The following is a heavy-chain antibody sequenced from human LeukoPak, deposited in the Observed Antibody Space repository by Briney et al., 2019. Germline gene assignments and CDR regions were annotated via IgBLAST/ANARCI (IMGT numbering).Heavy chain of an antibody. V-gene: IGHV3-7*03. CDR2: IKQDGSEK. D-gene: IGHD6-6*01. Sequence: GGSLRLSSAASGFTFSSSWMSWVRQAPGKGLEWVANIKQDGSEKYYVGSVKGRFTISRDNAKNSLYLQMDSLRAEDTAVYYCARDGPYSTSSTHPPWGQGTLVTVSS. CDR1: GFTFSSSW. CDR3: ARDGPYSTSSTHPP. J-gene: IGHJ5*02.